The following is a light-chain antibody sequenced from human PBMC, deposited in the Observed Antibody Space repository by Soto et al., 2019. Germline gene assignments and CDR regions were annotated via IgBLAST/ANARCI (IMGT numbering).Light chain of an antibody. J-gene: IGLJ1*01. CDR2: EVV. Sequence: QSALTQPPSASGSPGESVIISCTGTKNDIGVYDFVSWYQHHAGKAPRLIIYEVVQRPSGVPDRFSGSKSGNTASLTVSGLQAADEADYFRKSYAGSNTYVFGSGAKLTVL. V-gene: IGLV2-8*01. CDR1: KNDIGVYDF. CDR3: KSYAGSNTYV.